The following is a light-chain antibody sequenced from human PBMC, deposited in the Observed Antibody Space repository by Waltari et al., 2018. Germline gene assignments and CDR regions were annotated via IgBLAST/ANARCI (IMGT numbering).Light chain of an antibody. Sequence: EIVMTQSPATLSVSAGERATLSCRARQSVTSNLAWYQQKLGQAPRLLIYDASTRATGVPARFSGSGSGTEFTLTISSLQSEDFAIYYCQQYNNWPWTFGQGTKVEIK. CDR1: QSVTSN. CDR3: QQYNNWPWT. J-gene: IGKJ1*01. V-gene: IGKV3-15*01. CDR2: DAS.